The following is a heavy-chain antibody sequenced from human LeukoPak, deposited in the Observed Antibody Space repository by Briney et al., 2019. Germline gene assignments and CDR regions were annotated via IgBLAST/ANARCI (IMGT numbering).Heavy chain of an antibody. CDR2: IYTSGST. CDR3: ASFHYDILTGYYELGRFDP. V-gene: IGHV4-61*02. J-gene: IGHJ5*02. Sequence: SETLSLTCTVPGGSISSGSYYWSWIRQPAGKGLEWIGRIYTSGSTNYNPSLKGRVTISVDTSKNQFSLKLSSVTAADTAVYYCASFHYDILTGYYELGRFDPWGQGTLVTVSS. CDR1: GGSISSGSYY. D-gene: IGHD3-9*01.